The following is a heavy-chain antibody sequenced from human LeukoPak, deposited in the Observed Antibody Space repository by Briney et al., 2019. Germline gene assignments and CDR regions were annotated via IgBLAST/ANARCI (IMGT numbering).Heavy chain of an antibody. CDR1: GGSFSVYY. CDR3: ARFNDCDVLFDY. D-gene: IGHD2-21*01. V-gene: IGHV4-34*01. CDR2: INHSGST. J-gene: IGHJ4*02. Sequence: AETLSLTCAVYGGSFSVYYWSWIRQPPGKGLEWIGEINHSGSTNYNPPLKSRVTIPVDTSKNQFSRKRRSVTAADTAVYYCARFNDCDVLFDYWGQGTLVTVSS.